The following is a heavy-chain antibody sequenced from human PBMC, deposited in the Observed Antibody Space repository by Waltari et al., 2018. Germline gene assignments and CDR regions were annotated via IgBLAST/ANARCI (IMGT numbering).Heavy chain of an antibody. J-gene: IGHJ4*02. V-gene: IGHV1-2*02. Sequence: QVQLVQSGAEVKKPGASVKVSCKTSGYPFTSYYMHWVRPAPGQGLEWMGWINTRKGGTNYAQKDQGRVTMTRDTSISTAYMELSRLISNDTAVYYCARTYQSGSYSDYWGQGTPVTVSS. CDR1: GYPFTSYY. D-gene: IGHD1-26*01. CDR2: INTRKGGT. CDR3: ARTYQSGSYSDY.